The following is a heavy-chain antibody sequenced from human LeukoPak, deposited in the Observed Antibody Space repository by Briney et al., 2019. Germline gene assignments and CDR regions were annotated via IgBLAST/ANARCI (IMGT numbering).Heavy chain of an antibody. D-gene: IGHD3-22*01. CDR2: IWYDGSNK. CDR1: GFTFSSYG. CDR3: ARGSDSSGSWIDY. J-gene: IGHJ4*02. V-gene: IGHV3-33*01. Sequence: PGRSLRLSCAASGFTFSSYGMHWVRQAPGKGLEWVAVIWYDGSNKYYADSVKGRFTISRDNSKNTLYLQMNSLRAEDTAVYYCARGSDSSGSWIDYWGQGTLVTVSS.